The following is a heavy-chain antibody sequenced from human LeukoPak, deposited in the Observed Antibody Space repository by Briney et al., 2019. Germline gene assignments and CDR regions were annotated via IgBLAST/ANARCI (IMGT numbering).Heavy chain of an antibody. J-gene: IGHJ4*02. CDR1: GFTFSSYA. CDR3: ARDDNWNLFDY. D-gene: IGHD1-20*01. V-gene: IGHV3-30*04. CDR2: ISYDGSNK. Sequence: GGSLRLSCAASGFTFSSYAMHWVRQAPGKGLEWVAVISYDGSNKYYADSVKGRFTISRDNSKNTLYLQMNGLRAEDTAVYYCARDDNWNLFDYWGQGTLVTVSS.